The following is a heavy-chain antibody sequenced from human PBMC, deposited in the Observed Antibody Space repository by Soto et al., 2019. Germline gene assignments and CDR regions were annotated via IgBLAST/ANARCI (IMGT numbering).Heavy chain of an antibody. Sequence: TLSLTCTVSGGSIGSADYYWSWIRQPPGKGLEWIGYISYSGNTLYNPSLKSRVTISVDTSKNQFSLKLSSVTAADTAVYYCARYLVGCVGDCYYYLEYWGQGTLVSVSS. D-gene: IGHD2-21*02. CDR2: ISYSGNT. V-gene: IGHV4-30-4*01. J-gene: IGHJ4*02. CDR3: ARYLVGCVGDCYYYLEY. CDR1: GGSIGSADYY.